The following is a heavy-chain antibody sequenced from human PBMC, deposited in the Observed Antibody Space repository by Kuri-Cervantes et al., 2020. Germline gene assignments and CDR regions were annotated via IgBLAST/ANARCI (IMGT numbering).Heavy chain of an antibody. J-gene: IGHJ4*02. CDR3: VRNVHY. D-gene: IGHD2-8*01. CDR2: IHYDGINK. Sequence: GESLKISCTASGFSFSTFGMSWVRQAPGKGLEWVAFIHYDGINKYYVDSVRGRFTISRDNAKNSLYLQMNSLRADDMALYYCVRNVHYWGLGTLVTVSS. CDR1: GFSFSTFG. V-gene: IGHV3-30*02.